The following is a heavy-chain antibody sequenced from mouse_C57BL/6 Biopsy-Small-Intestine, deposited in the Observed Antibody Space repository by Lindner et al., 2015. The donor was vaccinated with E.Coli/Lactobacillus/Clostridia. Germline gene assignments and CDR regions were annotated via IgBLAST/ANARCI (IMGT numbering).Heavy chain of an antibody. CDR1: GYTFSSYA. J-gene: IGHJ1*03. CDR3: ARAHYDILTGSTYYYYGYMDV. Sequence: SVKVSCKASGYTFSSYAMNWVRQAPGQRLEWMGRINAGNGDTKFSQKFQDRVTITRDTSASTVYMELSSLRSEDTAVYYCARAHYDILTGSTYYYYGYMDVWGKGTTVTVSS. V-gene: IGHV1-84*02. D-gene: IGHD2-2*01. CDR2: INAGNGDT.